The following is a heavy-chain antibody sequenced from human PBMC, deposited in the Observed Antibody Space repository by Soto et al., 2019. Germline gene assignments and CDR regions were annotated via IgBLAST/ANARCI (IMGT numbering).Heavy chain of an antibody. CDR3: ASKVISSSSPYYFDY. Sequence: SSETLSLTCAVYGGSFSGYYWSWIRQPPGKGLEWIGEINHSGSTNYNPSLKSRVTISVDTSKNQFSLKLSSVTAADTAVYYCASKVISSSSPYYFDYWGQGTLVTVSS. V-gene: IGHV4-34*01. J-gene: IGHJ4*02. CDR1: GGSFSGYY. CDR2: INHSGST. D-gene: IGHD6-6*01.